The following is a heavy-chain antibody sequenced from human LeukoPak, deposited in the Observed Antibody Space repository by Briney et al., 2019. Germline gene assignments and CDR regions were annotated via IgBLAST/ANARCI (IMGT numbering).Heavy chain of an antibody. CDR3: ARVVVVVTHFGTYYFDY. CDR1: GGSFSGYY. D-gene: IGHD3-22*01. Sequence: SETLSLTCAVYGGSFSGYYLSWIRQPPGKGLEWIGEINHSGSTNYNPSLKSRVTISVDTSKNQFSLKLSSVTAADTAVYYCARVVVVVTHFGTYYFDYWGQGTLVTVSS. V-gene: IGHV4-34*01. CDR2: INHSGST. J-gene: IGHJ4*02.